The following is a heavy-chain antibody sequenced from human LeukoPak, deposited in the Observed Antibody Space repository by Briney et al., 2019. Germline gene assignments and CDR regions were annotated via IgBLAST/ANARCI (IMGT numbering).Heavy chain of an antibody. D-gene: IGHD4/OR15-4a*01. CDR3: ARASANYHWYFDL. Sequence: SETLSLTCTVSSGSIRNYYWTWIRQPPGEGLEWIGHSYSSGSTNYNSSLKSRLTISVDTSKNQFSLKLSSVTATDTAVYYCARASANYHWYFDLWGRGTLVTVSS. J-gene: IGHJ2*01. CDR1: SGSIRNYY. CDR2: SYSSGST. V-gene: IGHV4-4*09.